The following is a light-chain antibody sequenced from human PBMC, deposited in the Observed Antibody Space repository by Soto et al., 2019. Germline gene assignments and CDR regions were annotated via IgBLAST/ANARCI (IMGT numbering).Light chain of an antibody. V-gene: IGLV3-21*02. CDR2: DNT. CDR3: QVWDDTSDRVV. Sequence: SYELTQPPSVSVAPGQTARISCGGNSIGSKSVHWYQQKPGQAPVLVVYDNTDRPSGIPERFSGSNSGNTATLTISRVEAGDEADYYCQVWDDTSDRVVFGGGTKLTVL. CDR1: SIGSKS. J-gene: IGLJ2*01.